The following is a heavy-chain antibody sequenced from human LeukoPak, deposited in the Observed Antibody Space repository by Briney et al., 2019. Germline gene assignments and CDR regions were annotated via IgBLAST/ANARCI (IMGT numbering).Heavy chain of an antibody. V-gene: IGHV3-64*04. CDR3: ARHGLYDSSDYWTFQH. CDR2: ISDNGGST. J-gene: IGHJ1*01. Sequence: GGSLRLSCSASGFILRSHAMHWVRQAPGKGLEYVSRISDNGGSTNYADSVKGRFTISRDNAKNSLYLQMNSLRAEDTAVYYCARHGLYDSSDYWTFQHWGQGTLVTVSS. D-gene: IGHD3-22*01. CDR1: GFILRSHA.